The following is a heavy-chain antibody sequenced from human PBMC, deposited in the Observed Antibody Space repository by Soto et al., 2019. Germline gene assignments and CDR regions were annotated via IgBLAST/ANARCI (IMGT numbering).Heavy chain of an antibody. CDR2: ISGSGGST. J-gene: IGHJ5*02. D-gene: IGHD2-2*01. CDR3: AKEGVYCRSTSCYNWFDP. CDR1: GFTFSSYA. V-gene: IGHV3-23*01. Sequence: PGGSLRLSCAASGFTFSSYAMSWVRQAPGKGLEWVSAISGSGGSTYYADSVKGRFTISRDHSKNTLYLQMNSLRAEDTAVYYCAKEGVYCRSTSCYNWFDPWGQGTLVTVSS.